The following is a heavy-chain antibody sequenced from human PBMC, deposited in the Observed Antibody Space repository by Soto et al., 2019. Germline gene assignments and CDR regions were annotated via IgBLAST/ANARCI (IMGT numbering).Heavy chain of an antibody. CDR2: IYYSGST. Sequence: SETLSLTCTVSCGSISSYYWSWIRQPPGKGLEWIGYIYYSGSTNYNPSLKSRVTISVDTSKNQFSLKLSSVTAADTAVYYCARVPLYYDILTGYLPPYYYYGMDVWGQGTTVTVSS. D-gene: IGHD3-9*01. CDR3: ARVPLYYDILTGYLPPYYYYGMDV. CDR1: CGSISSYY. J-gene: IGHJ6*02. V-gene: IGHV4-59*01.